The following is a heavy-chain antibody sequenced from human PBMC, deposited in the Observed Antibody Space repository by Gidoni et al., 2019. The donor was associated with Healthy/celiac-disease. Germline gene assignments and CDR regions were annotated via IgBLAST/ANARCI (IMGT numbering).Heavy chain of an antibody. D-gene: IGHD3-9*01. V-gene: IGHV1-69*01. CDR1: GGTFSSYA. CDR3: ARGAGYDILTGYYYYGMDV. J-gene: IGHJ6*02. Sequence: QVQLVQSGAGVKKPGSSGKVSCKASGGTFSSYAISWVRQAPGQGLEWMGGIIPIFGTANYAQKFQGRVTITADESTSTAYMELSSLRSEDTVVYYCARGAGYDILTGYYYYGMDVWGQGTTVTVSS. CDR2: IIPIFGTA.